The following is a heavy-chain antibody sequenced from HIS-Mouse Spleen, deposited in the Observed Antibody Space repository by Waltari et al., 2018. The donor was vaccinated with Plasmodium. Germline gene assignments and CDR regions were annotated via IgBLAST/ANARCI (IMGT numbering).Heavy chain of an antibody. CDR3: ARVGPITGGAFDI. CDR1: GYPFPSYY. Sequence: QVQLVQSGAEVKKPGASVKVSCKASGYPFPSYYKHGVRQAPGQGLEWMGIINPSGGSTSYAQKFQGRVTMTRDTSTSTVYMELSSLRSEDTAVYYCARVGPITGGAFDIWGQGTMVTVSS. J-gene: IGHJ3*02. V-gene: IGHV1-46*03. CDR2: INPSGGST.